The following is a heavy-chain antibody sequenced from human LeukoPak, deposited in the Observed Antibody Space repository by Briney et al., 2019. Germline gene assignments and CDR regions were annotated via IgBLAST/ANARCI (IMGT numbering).Heavy chain of an antibody. V-gene: IGHV3-7*01. D-gene: IGHD1-26*01. CDR1: RLTFSSYW. Sequence: GGPLTLSCAASRLTFSSYWMSWVRHAPGKGLEWLTIIKQEGREIYYVESVRGRFAISRDNAKNSQYLKMKNLRAEDTAVYYCGRDWALVYSESYYSRGGQGTLVTVSS. CDR2: IKQEGREI. CDR3: GRDWALVYSESYYSR. J-gene: IGHJ4*02.